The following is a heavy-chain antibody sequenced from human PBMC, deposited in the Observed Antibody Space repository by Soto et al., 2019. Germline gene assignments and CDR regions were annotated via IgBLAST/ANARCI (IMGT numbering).Heavy chain of an antibody. CDR3: AREKVGTTFFDN. D-gene: IGHD1-1*01. CDR2: IYPSVSS. J-gene: IGHJ4*02. Sequence: PSETLSLTCSVSGFAISRGYYWSWVRQPPGKGLEWIGSIYPSVSSYHNPSLATRLRLSIDTPKNQFTLNLTSVTAADTALYFCAREKVGTTFFDNWGQGIQVTVSS. CDR1: GFAISRGYY. V-gene: IGHV4-38-2*02.